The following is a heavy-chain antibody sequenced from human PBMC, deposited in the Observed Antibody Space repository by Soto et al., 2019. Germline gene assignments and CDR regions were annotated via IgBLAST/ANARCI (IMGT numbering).Heavy chain of an antibody. J-gene: IGHJ4*02. V-gene: IGHV4-30-4*01. Sequence: LSLTCTVSGASISSGDYYWSWIRQPPGKGLEWIGYIYHSGRTYYNPSLKSRVTISVDTSKNQFSLKLSSVTAADTAAYYCARGDSWSSPYELWWGQGALVDVSS. CDR1: GASISSGDYY. D-gene: IGHD1-26*01. CDR2: IYHSGRT. CDR3: ARGDSWSSPYELW.